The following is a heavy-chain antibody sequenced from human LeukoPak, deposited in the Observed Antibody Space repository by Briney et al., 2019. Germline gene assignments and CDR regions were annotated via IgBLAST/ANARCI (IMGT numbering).Heavy chain of an antibody. D-gene: IGHD3-22*01. J-gene: IGHJ4*02. V-gene: IGHV3-30-3*01. Sequence: GGSLRLSCAASGFTFSSYAMHWVRQAPGKGLEWVAVISYDGSNKYYADSVKGRFTISRDNSKNTLYLQMNSLRAEDTAVYYCAKVWRQYYDSSGYSYHFDYWGQGTLVTVSS. CDR2: ISYDGSNK. CDR1: GFTFSSYA. CDR3: AKVWRQYYDSSGYSYHFDY.